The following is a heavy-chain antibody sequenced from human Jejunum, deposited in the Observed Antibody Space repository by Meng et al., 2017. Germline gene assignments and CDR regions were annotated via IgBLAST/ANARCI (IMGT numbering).Heavy chain of an antibody. J-gene: IGHJ3*02. V-gene: IGHV5-51*01. Sequence: KVSCKGSGHSFSSYWIGWVRQMPGKGLEWMGFIYLGDSDTRYSPSFQGQVTISADKSINTAYLQWSSLKASDTAMYYCARPYDSSGYSWAFDIWGQGTMVTVSS. CDR1: GHSFSSYW. CDR2: IYLGDSDT. CDR3: ARPYDSSGYSWAFDI. D-gene: IGHD3-22*01.